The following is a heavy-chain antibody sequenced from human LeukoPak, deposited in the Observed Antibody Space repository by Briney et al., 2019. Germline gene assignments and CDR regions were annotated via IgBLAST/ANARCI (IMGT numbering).Heavy chain of an antibody. J-gene: IGHJ4*02. D-gene: IGHD2-2*01. CDR1: GGSFSGYY. CDR3: ARGPIVVVPAANGHFDY. Sequence: PSETLSLTCAVYGGSFSGYYWSWIRQPPGKGLEWIGEINHSGSTNYNPSLKSRVTISVDTSKNQFSLKLSSVTAADTAVYYCARGPIVVVPAANGHFDYWGQGTLVTVSS. V-gene: IGHV4-34*01. CDR2: INHSGST.